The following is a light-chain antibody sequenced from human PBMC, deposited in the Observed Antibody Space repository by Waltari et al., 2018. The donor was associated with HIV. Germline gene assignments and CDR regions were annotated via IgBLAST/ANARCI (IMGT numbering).Light chain of an antibody. CDR3: CSYAGSSNWV. CDR2: DGL. V-gene: IGLV2-23*01. CDR1: SRDVGSYTL. J-gene: IGLJ3*02. Sequence: QSALTPPAPVSGSPGQSITISCTGSSRDVGSYTLGSWYQPHPGKAPKLMIFDGLHPPSGVSNRFSGSKSGNTSSLTISGLQAEDEADYYCCSYAGSSNWVFGGGTKLTVL.